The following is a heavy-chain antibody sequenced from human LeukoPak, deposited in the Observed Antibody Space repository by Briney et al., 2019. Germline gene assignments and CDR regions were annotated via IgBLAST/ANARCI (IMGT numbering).Heavy chain of an antibody. V-gene: IGHV1-2*02. D-gene: IGHD4-17*01. CDR2: INPHSGGT. CDR3: ATLTTTKTTSLYHFAT. J-gene: IGHJ4*01. CDR1: GYTFTDYY. Sequence: ASVKVSCKASGYTFTDYYMHWVRQAPGQGLEWMGWINPHSGGTDHAQKFQGRVTMTRDTSISTAYMELSRLRSDDTAVYYCATLTTTKTTSLYHFATWGQGTLVTVSS.